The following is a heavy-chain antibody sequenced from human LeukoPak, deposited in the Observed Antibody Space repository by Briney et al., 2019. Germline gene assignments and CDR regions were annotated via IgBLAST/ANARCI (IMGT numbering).Heavy chain of an antibody. CDR2: ISAYNGNT. Sequence: ASVKVSCKASGYTFTSYGISWVRQAPGQGLEWMGWISAYNGNTNYAQKLQGRVTMTTDTSTSTAYTELRSLRSDDTAVYYCARSGYDSEYYFDYWGQGTLVTVSS. CDR3: ARSGYDSEYYFDY. D-gene: IGHD5-12*01. CDR1: GYTFTSYG. J-gene: IGHJ4*02. V-gene: IGHV1-18*04.